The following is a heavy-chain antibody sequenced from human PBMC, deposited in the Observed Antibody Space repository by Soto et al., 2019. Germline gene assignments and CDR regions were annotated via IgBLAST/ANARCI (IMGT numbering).Heavy chain of an antibody. J-gene: IGHJ5*01. Sequence: SETLSLTCSVSGGSISSVDYFWAWIRQPPGQALEYIGYIYKSATTYYNPSFESRVAISLDTSKSQFSLNVTSVTAADTAVYFCARGRYCLTGRCFPNWFDSWGQGTLVTVSS. V-gene: IGHV4-30-4*01. D-gene: IGHD2-15*01. CDR3: ARGRYCLTGRCFPNWFDS. CDR2: IYKSATT. CDR1: GGSISSVDYF.